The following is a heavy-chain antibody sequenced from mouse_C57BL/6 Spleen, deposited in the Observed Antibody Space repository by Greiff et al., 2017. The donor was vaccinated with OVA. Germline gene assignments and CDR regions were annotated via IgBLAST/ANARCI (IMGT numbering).Heavy chain of an antibody. J-gene: IGHJ3*01. V-gene: IGHV1-59*01. CDR2: IDPSDSYT. D-gene: IGHD2-1*01. Sequence: QVQLKQPGAELVRPGTSVKLSCKASGYTFTSYWMHWVKQRPGQGLEWIGVIDPSDSYTNYNQKFKGKATLTVDTSSSTAYMQLSSLTSEDSAVYYCAGIYYGNSAWFAYWGQGTLVTVSA. CDR1: GYTFTSYW. CDR3: AGIYYGNSAWFAY.